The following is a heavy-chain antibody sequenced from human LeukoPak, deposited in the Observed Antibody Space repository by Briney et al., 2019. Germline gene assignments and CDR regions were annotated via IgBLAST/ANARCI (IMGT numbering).Heavy chain of an antibody. Sequence: ASVKVSCKVSGYTLTELSMHWVRQAPGKGLEWMGGFDPEDGETIYAQKFQGRVTMTRDTSISTAYMELSRLRSDDTAVYYCARSLPPSYDILTGYWGSGYYFDYWGQGTLVTVSS. CDR2: FDPEDGET. J-gene: IGHJ4*02. D-gene: IGHD3-9*01. CDR3: ARSLPPSYDILTGYWGSGYYFDY. CDR1: GYTLTELS. V-gene: IGHV1-24*01.